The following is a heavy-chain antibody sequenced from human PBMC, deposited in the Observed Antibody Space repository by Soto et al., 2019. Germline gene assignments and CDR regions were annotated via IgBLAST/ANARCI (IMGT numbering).Heavy chain of an antibody. CDR3: AKMSSENYFDPVFS. V-gene: IGHV3-11*01. CDR2: ISSSGNTV. D-gene: IGHD3-22*01. J-gene: IGHJ4*02. Sequence: QVQLVESGGGLVRTSGSLKIACVGSGFIFSDYYMTWVRQAPGKGLEWVAYISSSGNTVYYADSVKGRFTISRDNAKNSVYLQMSSLRAEDTAIYFCAKMSSENYFDPVFSWGQGTLVTVSS. CDR1: GFIFSDYY.